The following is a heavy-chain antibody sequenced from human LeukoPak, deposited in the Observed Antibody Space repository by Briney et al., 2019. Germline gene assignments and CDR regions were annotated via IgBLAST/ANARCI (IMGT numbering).Heavy chain of an antibody. V-gene: IGHV3-53*01. CDR3: ARGRGYGAYDWNDY. D-gene: IGHD5-12*01. Sequence: PGRSLRLSCAASGFPASNNYMSWVRQAPGKGLEWVSVIHSGGATYYADSVKGRFTISRDNSKNTLYLQMNTLRAEDTAVYYCARGRGYGAYDWNDYWGQGTLVTVSS. CDR1: GFPASNNY. CDR2: IHSGGAT. J-gene: IGHJ4*02.